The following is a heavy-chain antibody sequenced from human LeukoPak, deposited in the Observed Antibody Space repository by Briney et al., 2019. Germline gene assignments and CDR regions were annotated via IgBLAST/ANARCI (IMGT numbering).Heavy chain of an antibody. Sequence: SETLSLTCTVSGGSISSYYWSWIRQPPGKGLEWIGFLFSNGNTNYNPSLKSRVTISVDTSKNQFSLKLYSVTAADTAVYFCARSPSGYTSSWGCFDPWGQGALVTVSS. J-gene: IGHJ5*02. D-gene: IGHD6-13*01. CDR1: GGSISSYY. CDR2: LFSNGNT. CDR3: ARSPSGYTSSWGCFDP. V-gene: IGHV4-59*01.